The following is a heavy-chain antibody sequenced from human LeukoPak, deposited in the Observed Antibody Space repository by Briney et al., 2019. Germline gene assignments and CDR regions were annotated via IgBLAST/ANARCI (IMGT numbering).Heavy chain of an antibody. V-gene: IGHV4-4*07. CDR3: ARDRPNNSGFNFFDP. CDR2: IYTSGST. Sequence: SSETLSLTCTVSGGSISSYYWSWIRQPAGKGLEWIGRIYTSGSTNYNPSLRSRVTISVDKSKKQFSLKLSSVTAADTAVYYCARDRPNNSGFNFFDPWGQGTLVTVSS. CDR1: GGSISSYY. J-gene: IGHJ5*02. D-gene: IGHD6-19*01.